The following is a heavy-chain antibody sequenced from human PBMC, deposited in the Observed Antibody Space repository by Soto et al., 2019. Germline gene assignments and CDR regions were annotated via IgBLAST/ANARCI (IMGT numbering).Heavy chain of an antibody. V-gene: IGHV3-23*01. CDR2: ISGSGGST. CDR3: AAPDSSGYYY. J-gene: IGHJ4*02. Sequence: GGSLRLSCAASGLTFSNYAMSWVRQAPGKGLEWVSAISGSGGSTYYADSVKGRFTISRDNSKNTLYLQMNSLRSEDTAVYYCAAPDSSGYYYWGQGTLVTVSS. CDR1: GLTFSNYA. D-gene: IGHD3-22*01.